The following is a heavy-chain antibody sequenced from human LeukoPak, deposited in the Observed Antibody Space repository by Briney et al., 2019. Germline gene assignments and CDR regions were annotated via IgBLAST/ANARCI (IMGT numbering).Heavy chain of an antibody. J-gene: IGHJ4*02. CDR2: ISGSGGST. Sequence: GGSLRLSCAASKFTFGSYAMSWVRQAPGKGLEWVSGISGSGGSTYYADSVRGRFTISRDNSKDTLYLQMNSLRVEDTAVYYCAKDRASVYGILNYGQYFDYWGQGTLVTVSS. D-gene: IGHD3-9*01. CDR1: KFTFGSYA. CDR3: AKDRASVYGILNYGQYFDY. V-gene: IGHV3-23*01.